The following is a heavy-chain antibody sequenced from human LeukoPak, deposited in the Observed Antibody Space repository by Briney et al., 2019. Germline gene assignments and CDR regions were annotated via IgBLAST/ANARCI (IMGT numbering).Heavy chain of an antibody. Sequence: GASVKVSCKASGYTFTSYDINWMRQATGQGLEWMGWVNPNSGNTGYAQKFQGRVTMTRNTSISTAYMELSSLRSEGTVVYYCARGYPLGYCSGGSCPFFDYWGQGILVTVSS. J-gene: IGHJ4*02. D-gene: IGHD2-15*01. V-gene: IGHV1-8*01. CDR3: ARGYPLGYCSGGSCPFFDY. CDR1: GYTFTSYD. CDR2: VNPNSGNT.